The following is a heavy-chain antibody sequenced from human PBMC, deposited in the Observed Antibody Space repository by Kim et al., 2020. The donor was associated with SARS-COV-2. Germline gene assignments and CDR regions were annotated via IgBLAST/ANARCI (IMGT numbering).Heavy chain of an antibody. CDR1: GYTFTSYA. J-gene: IGHJ4*02. Sequence: ASVKVSCKASGYTFTSYAMNWVRQAPGQGLEWMGWINTNTGNPTYAQGFTGRFVFSLDTSVSTAYLQISSLKAEDTAVYYCARDPTRDRSSGWFPFDYWGQGTLVTVSS. CDR3: ARDPTRDRSSGWFPFDY. V-gene: IGHV7-4-1*02. CDR2: INTNTGNP. D-gene: IGHD6-19*01.